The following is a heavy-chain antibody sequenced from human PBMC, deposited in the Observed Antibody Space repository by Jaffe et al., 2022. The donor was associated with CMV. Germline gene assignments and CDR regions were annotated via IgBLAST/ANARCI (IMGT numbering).Heavy chain of an antibody. CDR3: ARDLTFGGPPGY. CDR1: GDSFSSYP. CDR2: IIPILGIP. V-gene: IGHV1-69*09. D-gene: IGHD3-16*01. J-gene: IGHJ4*02. Sequence: QVQLVQSGAEVRKPGSSVKVSCMASGDSFSSYPISWVRQAPGQGLEWMGRIIPILGIPNYSQKFQGRVTITADKSTTTVYMELSSLTSEDTAVYYCARDLTFGGPPGYWGQGTLVTVPS.